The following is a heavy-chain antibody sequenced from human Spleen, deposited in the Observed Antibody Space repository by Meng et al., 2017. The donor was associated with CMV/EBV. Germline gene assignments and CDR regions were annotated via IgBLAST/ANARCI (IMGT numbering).Heavy chain of an antibody. D-gene: IGHD3-16*01. CDR2: IYYRGST. CDR1: AGSISSGDYY. CDR3: ARVFGRDYPDS. Sequence: QVQLLEWGPERLNPSQTLSLPCTVSAGSISSGDYYWSWIRQPPGKGLEWIGHIYYRGSTYYNPSLKSRLTISVDTSKNQFSLELSSVTAADTAVYYCARVFGRDYPDSWGRGTLVTVSS. V-gene: IGHV4-30-4*08. J-gene: IGHJ4*02.